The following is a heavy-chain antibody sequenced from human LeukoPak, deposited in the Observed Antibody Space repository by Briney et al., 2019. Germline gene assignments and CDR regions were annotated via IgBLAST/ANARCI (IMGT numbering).Heavy chain of an antibody. CDR1: GYTFTSYD. CDR3: ARNLWFGEFTIPDFDY. CDR2: MNPNSGNT. D-gene: IGHD3-10*01. V-gene: IGHV1-8*01. Sequence: ASVKVSCKASGYTFTSYDINWVRQATGQGLEWMGWMNPNSGNTGYAQKFQGRVTMTRNTSISTAYMELSSLRSEDTAVYYCARNLWFGEFTIPDFDYWGQGTLVTVSS. J-gene: IGHJ4*02.